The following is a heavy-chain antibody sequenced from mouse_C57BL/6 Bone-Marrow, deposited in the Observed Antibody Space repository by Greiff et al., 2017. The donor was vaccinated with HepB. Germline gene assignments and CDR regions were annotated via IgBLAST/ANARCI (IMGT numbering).Heavy chain of an antibody. V-gene: IGHV6-3*01. J-gene: IGHJ3*01. CDR3: TGRTWGFAY. CDR1: GFTFSNYW. CDR2: IRLKSDNYAT. Sequence: EVKLMESGGGLVQPGGSMKLSCVASGFTFSNYWMNWVRQSPEKGLEWVAQIRLKSDNYATHYAESVKGRFTISRDDSKSSVYLQMNNLRAEDTGIYYCTGRTWGFAYWGQGTLVTVSA.